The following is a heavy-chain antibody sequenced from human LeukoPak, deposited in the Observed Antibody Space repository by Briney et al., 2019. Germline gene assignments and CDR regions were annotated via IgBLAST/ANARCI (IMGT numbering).Heavy chain of an antibody. J-gene: IGHJ4*02. CDR3: ANSRENYFDY. D-gene: IGHD5-24*01. Sequence: GGSLRLSCAASGNYWMHWVRQVPGKGLVWVSHINSDGSWTSYADSVKGRFTISRDNSKNTLYLQMNSLRAEDTAVYYCANSRENYFDYWGQGTLVTVSS. CDR2: INSDGSWT. V-gene: IGHV3-74*01. CDR1: GNYW.